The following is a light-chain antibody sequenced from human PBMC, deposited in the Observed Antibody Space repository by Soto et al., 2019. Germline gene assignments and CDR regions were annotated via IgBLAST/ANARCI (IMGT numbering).Light chain of an antibody. CDR1: QSVSSN. V-gene: IGKV3-15*01. J-gene: IGKJ4*01. CDR2: GAS. Sequence: EIVMTQSPATLSVSPGERATLSCRASQSVSSNLAWYQHKPGQAPRLLIYGASTRATGIPARFSGRGSGTEFTLIISSLQCEDFAVYYCQQYNKWPLTFGGGTKVEIK. CDR3: QQYNKWPLT.